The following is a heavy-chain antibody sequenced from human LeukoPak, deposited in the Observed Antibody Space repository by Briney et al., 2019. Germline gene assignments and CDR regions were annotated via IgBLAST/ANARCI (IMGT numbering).Heavy chain of an antibody. Sequence: PSETLSLTCTVSGGSISSGGYYWSWIRQPPGKGLEWIGYIYHSGSTYYNPSLKSRVTISADRSKNQFSLKLSSVTAADTAVYYCARDPSPLDAILGYCSSTSCPRAYYFDYWGQGTLVTVSS. CDR3: ARDPSPLDAILGYCSSTSCPRAYYFDY. CDR1: GGSISSGGYY. V-gene: IGHV4-30-2*01. CDR2: IYHSGST. D-gene: IGHD2-2*01. J-gene: IGHJ4*02.